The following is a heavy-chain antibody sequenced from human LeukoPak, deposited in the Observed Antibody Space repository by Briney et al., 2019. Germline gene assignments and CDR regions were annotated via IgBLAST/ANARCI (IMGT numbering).Heavy chain of an antibody. V-gene: IGHV3-30-3*01. CDR2: ISYDGSNK. D-gene: IGHD3-22*01. Sequence: GGSLRLSCAASGFTFSSYAMHWVRQAPGKGLEWVAVISYDGSNKYYADSVKGRLTISRDNSKNTLYLQMNSLRAEDTAVYYCARTTMIVVVIYGMDVWGQGTTVTVSS. CDR1: GFTFSSYA. CDR3: ARTTMIVVVIYGMDV. J-gene: IGHJ6*02.